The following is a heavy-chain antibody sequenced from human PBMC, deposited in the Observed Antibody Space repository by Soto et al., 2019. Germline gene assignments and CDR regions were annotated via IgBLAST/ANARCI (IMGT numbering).Heavy chain of an antibody. V-gene: IGHV3-33*01. CDR2: IWYDGSNK. D-gene: IGHD1-26*01. Sequence: QVQLVESGGGVVQPGRSLRLSCAASGFTFSSYGMHWVRQAPGKGLERVAVIWYDGSNKYYADSVEGRFTIARDKSKNTLYLQMNSLRAEDTAVYYCARGAGDDGSYSDSGGQGTLVTVSS. J-gene: IGHJ4*02. CDR1: GFTFSSYG. CDR3: ARGAGDDGSYSDS.